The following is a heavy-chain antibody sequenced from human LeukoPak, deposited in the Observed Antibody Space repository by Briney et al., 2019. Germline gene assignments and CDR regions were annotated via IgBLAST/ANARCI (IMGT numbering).Heavy chain of an antibody. V-gene: IGHV4-34*01. D-gene: IGHD3-16*01. CDR1: GGSFSGYY. Sequence: PSETLSLTCAVYGGSFSGYYWSWIRQPPGKGLEWIGEINHSGSTNYNPSLKSRVTISVDTSKNQFSLKLSSVTAADTAVYYCARGLFSFGDRPPNWFDPWGQGTLVTVSS. J-gene: IGHJ5*02. CDR3: ARGLFSFGDRPPNWFDP. CDR2: INHSGST.